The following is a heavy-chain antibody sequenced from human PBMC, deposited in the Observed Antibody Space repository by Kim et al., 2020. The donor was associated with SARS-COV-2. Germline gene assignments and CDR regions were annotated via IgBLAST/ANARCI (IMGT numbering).Heavy chain of an antibody. V-gene: IGHV3-30*03. Sequence: GGSLRLSCAASGFTFRNFGMHWVRQAPGKGLEWVAVISYDGSNKYYADSVKGRFTFSKDNSKNTLYLQMNSLRVEDTAVYYCARPVPGRDGYKTGFDYWGQGTLVTVSS. CDR2: ISYDGSNK. CDR1: GFTFRNFG. J-gene: IGHJ4*02. CDR3: ARPVPGRDGYKTGFDY. D-gene: IGHD5-12*01.